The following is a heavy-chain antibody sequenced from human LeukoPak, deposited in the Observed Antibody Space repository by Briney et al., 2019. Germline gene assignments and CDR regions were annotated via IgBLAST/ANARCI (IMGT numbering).Heavy chain of an antibody. J-gene: IGHJ4*02. Sequence: SQTLSLTCTVSSGSISSSSYYWGWIRQPPGKGLEWIGSIYYSGSTYYNPSLKSRVTISVDTSKNQFSLKLSSVTAADTAVYYCARGTVTLYYFDYWGQGTLVTVSS. CDR3: ARGTVTLYYFDY. CDR1: SGSISSSSYY. V-gene: IGHV4-39*07. D-gene: IGHD4-17*01. CDR2: IYYSGST.